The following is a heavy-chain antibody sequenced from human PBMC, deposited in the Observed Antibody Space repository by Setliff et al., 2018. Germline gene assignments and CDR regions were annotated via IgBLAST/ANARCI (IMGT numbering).Heavy chain of an antibody. V-gene: IGHV3-7*01. CDR1: GFTFSSYG. CDR3: ARDGGEY. D-gene: IGHD3-16*01. J-gene: IGHJ4*02. Sequence: GGSLRLSCAASGFTFSSYGMSWVRQAPGKGLEWVANIKQDGSEKYYVDSVKGRFTISRDNAKNSLYLQMNSLRAEDTAVYYCARDGGEYWGQGTLVTVSS. CDR2: IKQDGSEK.